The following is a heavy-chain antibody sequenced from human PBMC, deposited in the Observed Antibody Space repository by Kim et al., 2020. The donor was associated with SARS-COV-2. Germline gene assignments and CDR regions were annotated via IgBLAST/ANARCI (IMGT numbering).Heavy chain of an antibody. CDR1: GFTFSSYS. D-gene: IGHD3-10*01. V-gene: IGHV3-48*02. J-gene: IGHJ3*02. CDR2: ISSSSSTI. CDR3: ARDTTMVRGVIVSDAFDI. Sequence: GGSLRLSCAASGFTFSSYSMNWVRQAPGKGLEWVSYISSSSSTIYYADSVKGRFTISRDNAKNSLYLQMNSLRDEDTAVYYCARDTTMVRGVIVSDAFDIWGQGTMVTVSS.